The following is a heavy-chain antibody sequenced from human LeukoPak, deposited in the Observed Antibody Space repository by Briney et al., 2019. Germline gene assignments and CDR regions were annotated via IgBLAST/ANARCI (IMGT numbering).Heavy chain of an antibody. J-gene: IGHJ4*02. CDR2: IYSGGST. V-gene: IGHV3-66*01. CDR1: GFTVSSNY. D-gene: IGHD3-10*01. Sequence: PGGSLRLSCAPSGFTVSSNYMSWVREAPGRGLEWVSVIYSGGSTYYADSVKGRFTISRDNSKNTLFLQMNSLRAGDTAVYYCARGTVTMVDYWGQGTLVTVYS. CDR3: ARGTVTMVDY.